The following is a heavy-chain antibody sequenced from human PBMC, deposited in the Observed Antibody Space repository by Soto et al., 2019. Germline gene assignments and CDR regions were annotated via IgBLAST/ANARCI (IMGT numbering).Heavy chain of an antibody. J-gene: IGHJ5*02. CDR3: ARDTLDCSGGSCLRWFDP. Sequence: SVKVSCKASGGTFSSYAISWVRQAPGQGLEWMGGIIPIFGTTNYAQKFQGRVTITADESTSTAYMELSSLRSEDTAVYYCARDTLDCSGGSCLRWFDPWGQGTLVTVSS. V-gene: IGHV1-69*13. CDR1: GGTFSSYA. D-gene: IGHD2-15*01. CDR2: IIPIFGTT.